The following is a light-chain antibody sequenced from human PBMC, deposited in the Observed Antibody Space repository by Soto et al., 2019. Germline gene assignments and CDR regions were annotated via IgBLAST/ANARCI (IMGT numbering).Light chain of an antibody. CDR3: MQSIQLPLFT. Sequence: DIVMTQTPLSLSVTPGQPASISCKSSQSLLHSDGKTSLYWYLQKPGHPPQLLMYEVSNRFSGVPDRLSGSGSGTDFTLKISRVEAEDVGVYYCMQSIQLPLFTFGPGTKVDIK. CDR2: EVS. V-gene: IGKV2D-29*01. CDR1: QSLLHSDGKTS. J-gene: IGKJ3*01.